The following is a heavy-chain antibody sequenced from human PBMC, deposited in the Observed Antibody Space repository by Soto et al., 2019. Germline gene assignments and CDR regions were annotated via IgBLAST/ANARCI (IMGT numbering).Heavy chain of an antibody. D-gene: IGHD2-15*01. CDR3: ARGIAALHAFDI. J-gene: IGHJ3*02. CDR1: GGSFSGYY. V-gene: IGHV4-34*01. Sequence: QVQLQQWGAGLLKPSETLSLTCAVYGGSFSGYYWSWIRPPPGKGLEWIGEINHSGSTNYNPSLKSLVTISVDTSKHQFSLKLSSVTAADTAVYYCARGIAALHAFDIWGQGTMVTVSS. CDR2: INHSGST.